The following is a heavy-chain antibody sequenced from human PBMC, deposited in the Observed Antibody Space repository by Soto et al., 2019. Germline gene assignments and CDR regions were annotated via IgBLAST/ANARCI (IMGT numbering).Heavy chain of an antibody. D-gene: IGHD4-17*01. CDR2: ISGSGGST. CDR1: GFTFSSYA. Sequence: EVQLLESGGGLVQPGGSLRLSCAASGFTFSSYAMSWVRQAPGKGLEWVSAISGSGGSTYYADSVKGRFTISRDNSKKTLYLQMNRLRAEDTAVYYCAKLPPPVTTFDYWGQGTLVTVSS. CDR3: AKLPPPVTTFDY. J-gene: IGHJ4*02. V-gene: IGHV3-23*01.